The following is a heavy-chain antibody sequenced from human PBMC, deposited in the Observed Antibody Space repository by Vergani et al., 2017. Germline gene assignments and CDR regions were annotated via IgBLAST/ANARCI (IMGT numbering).Heavy chain of an antibody. CDR1: GFSLTTPGVG. CDR2: IYWNDNK. D-gene: IGHD3-16*02. Sequence: QITLRESGPAVVKPTQTLTLTCSFSGFSLTTPGVGVGWVRQPPGQALEWLAVIYWNDNKHYRPSLENRVAITKDTSKNQVVFAMTHMDPVDTATYYCAHTPRVVAYFFDFWGRGVLVTVSS. V-gene: IGHV2-5*01. J-gene: IGHJ4*02. CDR3: AHTPRVVAYFFDF.